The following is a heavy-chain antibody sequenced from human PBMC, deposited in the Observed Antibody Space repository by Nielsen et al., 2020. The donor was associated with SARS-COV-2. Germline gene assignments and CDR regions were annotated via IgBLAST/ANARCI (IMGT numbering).Heavy chain of an antibody. D-gene: IGHD5-18*01. CDR3: VRRIQLWSTSNDWYFDL. CDR2: INQDGSEK. CDR1: EITFRSYW. V-gene: IGHV3-7*01. J-gene: IGHJ2*01. Sequence: LSLTCVVSEITFRSYWMSWVRQAPGKGLEWVANINQDGSEKDYVDSVKGRFTISRDNAKNSLYLQMNSLRAEDTAVYYCVRRIQLWSTSNDWYFDLWGRGTLVTVSS.